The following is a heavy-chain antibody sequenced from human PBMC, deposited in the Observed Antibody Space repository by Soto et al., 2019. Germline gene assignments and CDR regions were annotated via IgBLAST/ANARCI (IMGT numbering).Heavy chain of an antibody. CDR2: IDPSDSYT. CDR3: ARKRMVCADYYYYYGMDV. CDR1: GYSFTSYW. D-gene: IGHD2-8*01. V-gene: IGHV5-10-1*01. Sequence: GESLKISCTGSGYSFTSYWISLVRQMPGKGLEWMGRIDPSDSYTNYSPSFQGHVTISADKSISTAYLQWSSLKASDTAMYYCARKRMVCADYYYYYGMDVWGQGTTVTVSS. J-gene: IGHJ6*02.